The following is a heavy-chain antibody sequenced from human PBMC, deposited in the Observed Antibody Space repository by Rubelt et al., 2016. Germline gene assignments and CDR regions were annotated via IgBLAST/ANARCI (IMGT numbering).Heavy chain of an antibody. D-gene: IGHD3-10*01. Sequence: QVQLVQSGAEVKKPGASVKVSCKASGYTFTSYYMHWVRQAPGQGLEWMGIINPSGGSTSYAQKCQGRVTMTRDTSTSTVYMELSSLRSEDTAVYYWARDPGPRGNDYWGQGTLVTVSS. CDR2: INPSGGST. CDR3: ARDPGPRGNDY. V-gene: IGHV1-46*03. J-gene: IGHJ4*02. CDR1: GYTFTSYY.